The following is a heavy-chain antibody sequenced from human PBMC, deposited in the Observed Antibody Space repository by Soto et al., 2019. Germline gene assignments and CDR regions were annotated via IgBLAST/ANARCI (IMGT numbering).Heavy chain of an antibody. CDR1: GDSVSSNSAA. V-gene: IGHV6-1*01. CDR2: TYYRSKWYN. CDR3: ARGSYYSTWY. Sequence: SQTLSLTCAISGDSVSSNSAAWHWIRQSPSRGLEWLGRTYYRSKWYNDYAVAAKSRITISPDTSKNQFSLQLNSVTPEDTAVNYCARGSYYSTWYWGQGTQVTVSS. D-gene: IGHD4-4*01. J-gene: IGHJ4*02.